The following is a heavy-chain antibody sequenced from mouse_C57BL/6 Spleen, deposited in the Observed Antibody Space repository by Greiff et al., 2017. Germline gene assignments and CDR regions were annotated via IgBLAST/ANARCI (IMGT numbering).Heavy chain of an antibody. CDR3: TRSGWTWFAY. CDR1: GYTFTDYE. CDR2: IDPETGGT. Sequence: QVQLQQSGAELVRPGASVTLSCKASGYTFTDYEMHWVKQTPVHGLEWIGAIDPETGGTAYNQKFKGKAILTADKSSSTAYMELRSLTSEDSAVYYCTRSGWTWFAYWGQGTLVTVSA. V-gene: IGHV1-15*01. D-gene: IGHD1-1*02. J-gene: IGHJ3*01.